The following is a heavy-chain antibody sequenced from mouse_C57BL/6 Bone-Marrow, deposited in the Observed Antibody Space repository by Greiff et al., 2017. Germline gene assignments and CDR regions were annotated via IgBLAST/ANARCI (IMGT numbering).Heavy chain of an antibody. CDR3: ARSYDYDDYAMDY. CDR1: GYTFTNYW. V-gene: IGHV1-64*01. Sequence: VQLQQPGAELVKPGASVKLSCKASGYTFTNYWMHWVKQRPGQGLEWIGMMHPNGGSPDYNEKFKGKATLSVDKSSRTAYMELSSLTSEDSAVYYCARSYDYDDYAMDYWGQGTSVTVSS. CDR2: MHPNGGSP. J-gene: IGHJ4*01. D-gene: IGHD2-4*01.